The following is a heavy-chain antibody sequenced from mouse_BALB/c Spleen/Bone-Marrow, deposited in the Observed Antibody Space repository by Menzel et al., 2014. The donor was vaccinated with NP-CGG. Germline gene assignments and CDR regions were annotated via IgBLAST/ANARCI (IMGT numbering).Heavy chain of an antibody. D-gene: IGHD2-4*01. V-gene: IGHV14-3*02. CDR2: IDPANGNP. J-gene: IGHJ4*01. Sequence: VQLQQSGAELVKPGASVKLSCTASGFNIKDTYMHWVKQRPEQGLEWIGRIDPANGNPKYDPKFQGKATITADTSSNTAYLQLSSLTSEDTAVYYCARGYYDYVYAMDYWGQGTSVTVSS. CDR3: ARGYYDYVYAMDY. CDR1: GFNIKDTY.